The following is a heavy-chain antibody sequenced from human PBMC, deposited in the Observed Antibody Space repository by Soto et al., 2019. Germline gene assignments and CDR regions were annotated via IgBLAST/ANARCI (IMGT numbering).Heavy chain of an antibody. CDR3: ARSSASSGYYSRYYYYGMEV. CDR1: SGSISSYY. J-gene: IGHJ6*02. D-gene: IGHD3-22*01. Sequence: SETLSLTCTVSSGSISSYYSSWIRQPPGKGLEWIGYIYYSGSTNYNPSLKSRVPISVDTSKNQFCLKLSAVTAADTAVYYCARSSASSGYYSRYYYYGMEVWGQGTTVTVSS. V-gene: IGHV4-59*01. CDR2: IYYSGST.